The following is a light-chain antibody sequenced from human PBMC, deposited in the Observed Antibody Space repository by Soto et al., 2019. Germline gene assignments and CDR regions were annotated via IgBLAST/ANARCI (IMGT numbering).Light chain of an antibody. CDR3: QQYGTSPLT. J-gene: IGKJ4*01. CDR2: GAS. V-gene: IGKV3-20*01. Sequence: EIVLTQSPGTLSLSPGERATLSCRASQSIGSSYLAWYQQKPGQAPRLPIYGASTRARGIPDRFSGSGSGTDFTLTISRLEPEDFAVYFCQQYGTSPLTFGGGTKVDIK. CDR1: QSIGSSY.